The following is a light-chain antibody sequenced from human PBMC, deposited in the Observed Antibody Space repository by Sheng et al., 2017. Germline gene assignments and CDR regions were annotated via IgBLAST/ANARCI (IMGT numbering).Light chain of an antibody. J-gene: IGLJ3*02. CDR2: ESD. CDR1: SGSIASYY. V-gene: IGLV6-57*01. CDR3: QSYDNNNPWV. Sequence: QSVSESPGKTVTISCTRNSGSIASYYVQWYQRRPGSSPTAVIYESDQRPSGVPERFAGSIDRSSNSASLTISGLKTEDEADYYCQSYDNNNPWVFGGGTKLTVV.